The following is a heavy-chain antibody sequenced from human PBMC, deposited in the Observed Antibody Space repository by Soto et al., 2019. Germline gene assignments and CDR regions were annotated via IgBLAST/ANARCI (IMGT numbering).Heavy chain of an antibody. J-gene: IGHJ3*02. Sequence: GGSLRLSCAASGFTFSSYGMHWVRQAPGKGLEWVAVISYDGSNKYYADSVKGRFTISRDNSKNTLYLQMNSLRAEDTAVYYCAKPDCGGDCYPLGLLDIWGQGTMVTVSS. V-gene: IGHV3-30*18. CDR1: GFTFSSYG. CDR3: AKPDCGGDCYPLGLLDI. D-gene: IGHD2-21*02. CDR2: ISYDGSNK.